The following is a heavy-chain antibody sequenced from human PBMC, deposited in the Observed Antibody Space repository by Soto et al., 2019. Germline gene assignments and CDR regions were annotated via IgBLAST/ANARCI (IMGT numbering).Heavy chain of an antibody. CDR3: ARDPTSRNWFDL. D-gene: IGHD2-2*01. Sequence: SVKVSCKDSGYTLASYARHWVRQAPGQRLEWMGWINAGNGNTKYSQKFQGRVTITRDTSASTAYMELSSLRSEDTAVYYCARDPTSRNWFDLWGQGTLVTVSS. CDR1: GYTLASYA. V-gene: IGHV1-3*01. CDR2: INAGNGNT. J-gene: IGHJ5*02.